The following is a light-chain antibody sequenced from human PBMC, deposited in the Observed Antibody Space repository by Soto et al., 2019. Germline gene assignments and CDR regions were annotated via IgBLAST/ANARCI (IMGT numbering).Light chain of an antibody. CDR3: SSYGGSNTVV. CDR2: EVS. V-gene: IGLV2-8*01. J-gene: IGLJ2*01. CDR1: SSDVGGYNY. Sequence: QSVLTQPPSASGSPGQSVTISCTGSSSDVGGYNYVSWYQQHPGKAPKLMIYEVSKRPSGVPDRLSGSKSGNTASLTVSVLQAEDEAEYYCSSYGGSNTVVFGGGTKLTVL.